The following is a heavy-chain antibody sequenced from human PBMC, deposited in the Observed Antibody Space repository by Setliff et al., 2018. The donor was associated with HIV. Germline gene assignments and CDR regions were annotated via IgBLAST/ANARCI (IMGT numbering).Heavy chain of an antibody. CDR3: ARRTIDYYYMDV. J-gene: IGHJ6*03. V-gene: IGHV1-46*01. CDR2: INPNNNST. Sequence: ASVKVSCKASGYTATSYYMHWVRQAPGQGLEWMGIINPNNNSTAYPQKFQGRVTMTWDTSTTTVYMELRSLRSEDTAVYYCARRTIDYYYMDVWGKGTTVTVSS. CDR1: GYTATSYY.